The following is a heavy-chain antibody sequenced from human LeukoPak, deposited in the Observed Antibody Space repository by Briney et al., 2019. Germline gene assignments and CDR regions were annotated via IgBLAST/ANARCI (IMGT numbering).Heavy chain of an antibody. CDR2: IIPIFGTA. CDR3: ARAGVGATRNWFDP. D-gene: IGHD1-26*01. J-gene: IGHJ5*02. V-gene: IGHV1-69*13. Sequence: PVKVSCKASGGTFSSYAISWVRQAPGQGLEWMGGIIPIFGTANYAQKFQGRVTITADESTSTAYMELSSLRSEDTAVYYCARAGVGATRNWFDPWGQGTLVTVSS. CDR1: GGTFSSYA.